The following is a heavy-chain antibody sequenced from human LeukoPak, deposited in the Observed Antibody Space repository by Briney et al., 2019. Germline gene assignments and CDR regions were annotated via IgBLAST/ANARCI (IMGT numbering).Heavy chain of an antibody. Sequence: GGSLRLSCAASGFSFSTYAMHWVRQGPGKGLEYISSISSNGGSTYYADSVKGRFTISRDNSKNTLFLQMGSLRAEDTAVYYCAKSGVAGTYDAFDIWGQGTMVTVSS. D-gene: IGHD6-19*01. CDR1: GFSFSTYA. V-gene: IGHV3-64*02. CDR3: AKSGVAGTYDAFDI. CDR2: ISSNGGST. J-gene: IGHJ3*02.